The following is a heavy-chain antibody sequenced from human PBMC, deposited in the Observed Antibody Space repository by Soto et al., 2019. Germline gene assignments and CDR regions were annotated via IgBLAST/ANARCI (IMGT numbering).Heavy chain of an antibody. CDR1: GYSFSKYW. J-gene: IGHJ6*02. CDR2: IYPGDSDT. CDR3: RRPTEGSSFYGMDV. D-gene: IGHD2-2*01. Sequence: EIQLVQTGTEVKRPGESLKISCEGLGYSFSKYWIAWVRQTAGKGLEWVGIIYPGDSDTRYSPSFQGHVTISADTSANIAYLQWRSLQASDSATYCARRPTEGSSFYGMDVWGHGTAVFVSS. V-gene: IGHV5-51*01.